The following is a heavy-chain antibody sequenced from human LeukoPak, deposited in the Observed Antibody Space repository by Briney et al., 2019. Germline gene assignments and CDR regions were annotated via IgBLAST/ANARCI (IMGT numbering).Heavy chain of an antibody. CDR1: GFTFSRYG. Sequence: GGSLRLSCAASGFTFSRYGMHWVRQAPGKGLEWVTFIRYDGSDRYYADSVKGRFTISRDNSKNTLYLQMNSLRAEDTALYYCSKSKLLLWFGESDDAFDIWGQGTMVTVSS. V-gene: IGHV3-30*02. D-gene: IGHD3-10*01. CDR3: SKSKLLLWFGESDDAFDI. CDR2: IRYDGSDR. J-gene: IGHJ3*02.